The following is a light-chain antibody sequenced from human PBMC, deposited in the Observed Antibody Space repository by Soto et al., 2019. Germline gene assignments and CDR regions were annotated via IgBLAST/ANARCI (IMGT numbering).Light chain of an antibody. CDR3: QHYNNWPYT. Sequence: EIVMTQSPATLSVSPGGRATLSCRASQSVTNKLAWYQQKPGQAPSLLIYGASTRATGIPDRFSGSGSGTEFTLAIGSLQSEDFAVYYCQHYNNWPYTFGQGTKVEIK. V-gene: IGKV3-15*01. J-gene: IGKJ2*01. CDR1: QSVTNK. CDR2: GAS.